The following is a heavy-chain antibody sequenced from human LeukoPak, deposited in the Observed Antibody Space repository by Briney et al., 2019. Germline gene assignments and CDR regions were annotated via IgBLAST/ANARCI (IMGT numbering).Heavy chain of an antibody. CDR3: ARENFPFDY. J-gene: IGHJ4*02. V-gene: IGHV3-21*01. CDR2: ISSSSSYI. CDR1: GFTFSSYS. Sequence: GGSLRLSCAASGFTFSSYSMNWVSQAPGKGLEWVSSISSSSSYIYYAASVKGRFTLSRDNAKNSLYLQKNSLRAEDTAGYYSARENFPFDYWGQGTLVTVSS.